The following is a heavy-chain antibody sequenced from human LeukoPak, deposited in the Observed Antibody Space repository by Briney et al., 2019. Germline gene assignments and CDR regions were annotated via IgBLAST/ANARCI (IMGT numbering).Heavy chain of an antibody. D-gene: IGHD6-6*01. V-gene: IGHV3-7*01. Sequence: GGSLRLSCAASGFTFSSYAMSWVRQAPGKGLEWVVTMRQDGSETYYVDSVKGRFTISRDNAKNSVYLQMNSLRAEDTAVYYCARYVLTARFDYWGQGTLVTVSS. CDR1: GFTFSSYA. J-gene: IGHJ4*02. CDR3: ARYVLTARFDY. CDR2: MRQDGSET.